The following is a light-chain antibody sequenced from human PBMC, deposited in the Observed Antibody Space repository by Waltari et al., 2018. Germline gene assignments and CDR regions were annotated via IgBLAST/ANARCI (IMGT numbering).Light chain of an antibody. CDR2: GVN. J-gene: IGLJ3*02. Sequence: QSALTQPASASGSRGQSITTPCTGIRSDIGSYNVVSWYQHHPGKTPKLLIYGVNNRPSGVSNRFSGSKSGNTASLTISGLQAEDEADYYCSSYAGSVVFGGGTKLTVL. V-gene: IGLV2-23*02. CDR3: SSYAGSVV. CDR1: RSDIGSYNV.